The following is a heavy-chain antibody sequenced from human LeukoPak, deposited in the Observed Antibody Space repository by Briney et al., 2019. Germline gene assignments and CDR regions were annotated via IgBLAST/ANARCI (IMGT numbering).Heavy chain of an antibody. CDR3: ATTPRFQGYYGSGSYYDY. CDR1: GYTLTELS. J-gene: IGHJ4*02. CDR2: FDPEDGET. V-gene: IGHV1-24*01. D-gene: IGHD3-10*01. Sequence: ASVKVSCKVSGYTLTELSMHWVRQAPGKGLEWMGGFDPEDGETIYAQRFQGRVTMTEDTSTDTAYMELSSLRSEDTAVYYCATTPRFQGYYGSGSYYDYWGQGTLVTVSS.